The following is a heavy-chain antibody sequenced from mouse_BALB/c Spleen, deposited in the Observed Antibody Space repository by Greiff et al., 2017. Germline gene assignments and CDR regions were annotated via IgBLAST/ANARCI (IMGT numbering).Heavy chain of an antibody. Sequence: QVQLKESGPDLVAPSQSLSITCTVSGFSLTSYGVHWVRQPPGKGLEWLVVIWSDGSTTYNSALKSRLSISKDNSKSQVFLKMNSLQTDDTAMYYCGRHGYDGDWYFDVWGAGTTVTVSS. J-gene: IGHJ1*01. CDR3: GRHGYDGDWYFDV. CDR2: IWSDGST. D-gene: IGHD2-2*01. V-gene: IGHV2-6-2*01. CDR1: GFSLTSYG.